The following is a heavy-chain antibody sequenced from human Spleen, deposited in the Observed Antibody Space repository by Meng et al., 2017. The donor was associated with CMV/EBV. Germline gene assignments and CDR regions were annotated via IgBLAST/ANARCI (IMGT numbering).Heavy chain of an antibody. CDR2: IKRDGSEK. CDR3: ARRTTGGIDY. CDR1: GFTFSSYW. D-gene: IGHD1-1*01. J-gene: IGHJ4*02. V-gene: IGHV3-7*03. Sequence: ETLSLTCAASGFTFSSYWMSWVRQAPGKGLEWVANIKRDGSEKYYGDSVKGRFTISRDNAKNSLYLQMNSLRAEDTALYYCARRTTGGIDYWGQGTLVTVSS.